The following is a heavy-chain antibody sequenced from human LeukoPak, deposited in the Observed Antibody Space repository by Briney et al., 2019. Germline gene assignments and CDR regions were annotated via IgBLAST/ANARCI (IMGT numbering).Heavy chain of an antibody. CDR1: VGSLCSSHW. V-gene: IGHV4-4*02. CDR3: ARGLRDYDFWSGLSPFDY. CDR2: IYHSGST. J-gene: IGHJ4*02. D-gene: IGHD3-3*01. Sequence: SETLSLTCAVSVGSLCSSHWWGWVRQPPGTGLEWIGEIYHSGSTYYNPSHKSRVTISVDTSKNQFYLKMSSVTAADTAVYYCARGLRDYDFWSGLSPFDYWGQGTLVTVSS.